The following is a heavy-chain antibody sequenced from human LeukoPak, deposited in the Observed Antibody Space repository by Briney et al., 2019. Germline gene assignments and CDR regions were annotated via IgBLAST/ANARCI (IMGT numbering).Heavy chain of an antibody. Sequence: VGALRVSCAASGFTFSSYWMHWVRQAPGKGLVWVSRINSDGSSTNSADSVKGRFTISRDNAKNTLYLQMNSLRAEAMAVYYCARRASTSDPWFDTWGQGTLVTVSS. D-gene: IGHD5/OR15-5a*01. CDR3: ARRASTSDPWFDT. CDR1: GFTFSSYW. J-gene: IGHJ5*02. V-gene: IGHV3-74*01. CDR2: INSDGSST.